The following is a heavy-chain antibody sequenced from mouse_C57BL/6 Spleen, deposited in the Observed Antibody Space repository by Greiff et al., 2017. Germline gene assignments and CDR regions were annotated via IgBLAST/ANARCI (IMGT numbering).Heavy chain of an antibody. D-gene: IGHD2-12*01. V-gene: IGHV1-82*01. CDR1: GYAFSSSW. CDR3: ARRIPVRGYFDV. J-gene: IGHJ1*03. CDR2: IYPGDGDT. Sequence: QVQLQQSGPELVKPGASVKISCKASGYAFSSSWMNWVKQRPGKGLEWIGRIYPGDGDTNYNGKFKGKATLTADKSSSTAYMELHSLTSEDSAVYFCARRIPVRGYFDVWGTGTTVTVSS.